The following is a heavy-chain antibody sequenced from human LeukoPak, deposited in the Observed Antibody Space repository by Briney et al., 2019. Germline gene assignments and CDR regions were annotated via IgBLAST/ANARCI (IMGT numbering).Heavy chain of an antibody. CDR1: GGSFSGYY. CDR3: ARDGSIAAAGTGFDP. Sequence: PSETLSLTCAVYGGSFSGYYWSWIRQPPGKGLEWIGEINHSGSTNYNPSLTSRVTISVDTSKNQFSLKLSSVTAADTAVYYCARDGSIAAAGTGFDPWGQGTLVTVSS. CDR2: INHSGST. D-gene: IGHD6-13*01. J-gene: IGHJ5*02. V-gene: IGHV4-34*01.